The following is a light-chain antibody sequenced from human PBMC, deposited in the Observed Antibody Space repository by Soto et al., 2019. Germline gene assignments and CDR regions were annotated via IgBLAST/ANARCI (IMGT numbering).Light chain of an antibody. Sequence: QSALTQPPSVSAAPGQKVTMSCSGSSSNIGKYYVSWHQQLPGTAPKLLIYENDKRPSGIPDRFSGSKSGTSATLGITGLQTGDEADYYCGTWDSSLTTFVFGTGPRSPS. CDR2: END. J-gene: IGLJ1*01. CDR3: GTWDSSLTTFV. V-gene: IGLV1-51*02. CDR1: SSNIGKYY.